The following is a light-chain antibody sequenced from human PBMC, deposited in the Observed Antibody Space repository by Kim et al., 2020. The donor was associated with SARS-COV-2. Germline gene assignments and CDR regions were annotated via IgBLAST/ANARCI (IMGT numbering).Light chain of an antibody. CDR2: GAS. CDR3: QQDYNLPYT. J-gene: IGKJ2*01. V-gene: IGKV3D-7*01. Sequence: PGERGTLSGRARRGVSRSNLTWYQQTPGQAPRLLIHGASTKATGIPARFSGSGSGTDFTLTISSLQPEDFAVYYCQQDYNLPYTFGQGTKLEI. CDR1: RGVSRSN.